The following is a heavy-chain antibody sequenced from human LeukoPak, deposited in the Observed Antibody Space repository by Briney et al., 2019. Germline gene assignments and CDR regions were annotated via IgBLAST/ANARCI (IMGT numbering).Heavy chain of an antibody. D-gene: IGHD4/OR15-4a*01. CDR1: GFTFSRYW. CDR2: IKQDGSEK. Sequence: GGSLRLSCAASGFTFSRYWMSWVRQVPRKGLEWVAHIKQDGSEKFYVDSVKGRFTISRDNAKSSLYLQMNSLRAEDTAVYYCARIIYSYGGYYFDYWGQGTLVTVSS. J-gene: IGHJ4*02. CDR3: ARIIYSYGGYYFDY. V-gene: IGHV3-7*03.